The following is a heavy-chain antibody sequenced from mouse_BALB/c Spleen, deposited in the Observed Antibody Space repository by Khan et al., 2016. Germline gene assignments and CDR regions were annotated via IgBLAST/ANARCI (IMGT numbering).Heavy chain of an antibody. J-gene: IGHJ3*01. CDR3: ARDLFAY. Sequence: EVQLVESGPDLVKPSQSLSLTCTVTGYSITSAYSWHWIRQFPGNKLEWMGYIHYSGRTNYNPSLKSRISITRDTSKNQFFLQLNSVTTEDTATYYCARDLFAYWGQGTLVTVSA. V-gene: IGHV3-1*02. CDR1: GYSITSAYS. CDR2: IHYSGRT.